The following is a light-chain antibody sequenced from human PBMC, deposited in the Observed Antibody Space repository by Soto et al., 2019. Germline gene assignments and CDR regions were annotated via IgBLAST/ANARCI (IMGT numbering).Light chain of an antibody. CDR3: QQYNSWPPWT. Sequence: EIVMTQSTATLSVSPGERATLSCRASQSVSSNFAWYQQKPGQAPRLLIYGASTRATGIPARFSGSGSGTEFTLTISSLQSEDFSVYYCQQYNSWPPWTFVQGTNVEI. CDR2: GAS. CDR1: QSVSSN. J-gene: IGKJ1*01. V-gene: IGKV3-15*01.